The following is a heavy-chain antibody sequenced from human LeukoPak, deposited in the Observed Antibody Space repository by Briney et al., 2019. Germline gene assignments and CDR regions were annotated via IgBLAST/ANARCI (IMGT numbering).Heavy chain of an antibody. CDR3: ATERGYSGFFDY. V-gene: IGHV3-53*01. Sequence: PGGSLRLSCAASGVTVTSDYVSWVRQAPGEGLEWGSVIYSGGITYYADSVKGRFTISRDDSKNTLSLQMNSLRAEDTAMYYCATERGYSGFFDYWGQGTLVTVSS. J-gene: IGHJ4*02. CDR2: IYSGGIT. D-gene: IGHD5-12*01. CDR1: GVTVTSDY.